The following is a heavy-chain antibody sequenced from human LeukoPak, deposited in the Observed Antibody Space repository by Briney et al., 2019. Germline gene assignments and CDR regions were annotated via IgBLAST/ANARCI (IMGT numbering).Heavy chain of an antibody. D-gene: IGHD4-17*01. J-gene: IGHJ3*02. V-gene: IGHV4-4*07. CDR1: GGSISSYY. CDR3: ARDRDYGDYEGGAFDI. CDR2: IYTSGST. Sequence: SETLSLTCTVSGGSISSYYWSWIRQPAGKGLEWIGRIYTSGSTNYNPTLKSRVTMSVDTSKNQFSLKLSSVTAADTAVDYCARDRDYGDYEGGAFDIWGQGTMVTVSS.